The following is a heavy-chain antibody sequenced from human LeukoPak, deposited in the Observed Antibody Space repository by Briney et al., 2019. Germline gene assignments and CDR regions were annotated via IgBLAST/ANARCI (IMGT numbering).Heavy chain of an antibody. CDR3: ARGPSYDSGSYVANWFDT. CDR1: GFNLIDSV. V-gene: IGHV3-33*01. J-gene: IGHJ5*02. CDR2: IWSEGSRK. D-gene: IGHD3-10*01. Sequence: GGSLRLPFSAPGFNLIDSVTASVRQAPGRGLGWGPVIWSEGSRKDYAESVKGRFTTSTDNSKNTVYLQMNNLTAEDTAVYYCARGPSYDSGSYVANWFDTWGQGNPVTVSS.